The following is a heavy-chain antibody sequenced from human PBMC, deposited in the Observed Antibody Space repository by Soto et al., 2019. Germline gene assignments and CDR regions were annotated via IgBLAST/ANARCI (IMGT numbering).Heavy chain of an antibody. D-gene: IGHD3-3*01. CDR1: GGSISSYY. CDR3: ARHGGGTYYDFWSGPKAVGY. J-gene: IGHJ4*02. CDR2: IYYSGST. V-gene: IGHV4-59*08. Sequence: SETLSLTCTVSGGSISSYYWSWIRQPPGKGLEWIGYIYYSGSTNYNPSLKSRVTISVDTSKSQFSLKLSSVTAADTAVYYCARHGGGTYYDFWSGPKAVGYWGQGTLVTVSS.